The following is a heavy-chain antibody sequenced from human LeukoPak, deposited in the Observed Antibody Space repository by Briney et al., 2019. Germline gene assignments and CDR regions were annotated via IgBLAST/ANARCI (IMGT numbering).Heavy chain of an antibody. CDR2: ISGSDSRT. CDR1: EFTVSNYA. V-gene: IGHV3-23*01. J-gene: IGHJ4*02. Sequence: GGSLRLSCAASEFTVSNYAMTWVRQAPGKGLEWVSLISGSDSRTYHADSVKGRFTISRDNSKNTLYLQMDSLRAEDTAVYYCAKARFPKGYDSSGGFDYWGQGTLATVSS. CDR3: AKARFPKGYDSSGGFDY. D-gene: IGHD3-22*01.